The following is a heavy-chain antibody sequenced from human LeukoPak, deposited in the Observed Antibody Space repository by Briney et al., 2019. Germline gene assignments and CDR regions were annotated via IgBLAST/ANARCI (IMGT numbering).Heavy chain of an antibody. V-gene: IGHV3-48*03. CDR3: VRIPNTAPFPNWFDP. CDR1: GFTFSSYE. CDR2: ISPSGSTI. J-gene: IGHJ5*02. Sequence: PGGSLRLSCAASGFTFSSYEMNWVRQAPGKGLEWVSYISPSGSTIYYADSVKGRFTISRDNAKNSLYLQMNNLRAEDTAVYYCVRIPNTAPFPNWFDPWGQGTLVTVSS. D-gene: IGHD2-2*02.